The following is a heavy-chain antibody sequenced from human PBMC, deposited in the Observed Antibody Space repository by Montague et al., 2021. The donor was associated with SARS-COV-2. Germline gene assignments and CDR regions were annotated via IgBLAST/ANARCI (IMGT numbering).Heavy chain of an antibody. V-gene: IGHV4-39*02. D-gene: IGHD2-21*01. CDR3: ARTLKLRESSSGNYYYHAMDV. J-gene: IGHJ6*02. CDR1: GGSISSSTYY. Sequence: SDTLSLTCNVSGGSISSSTYYWGWIRQPPGKGLEWIGNLYNGGTTYYSPSLKSRVTISVDTSKNHFSLNMASVTAADTAVYYCARTLKLRESSSGNYYYHAMDVWGQGTTVTVSS. CDR2: LYNGGTT.